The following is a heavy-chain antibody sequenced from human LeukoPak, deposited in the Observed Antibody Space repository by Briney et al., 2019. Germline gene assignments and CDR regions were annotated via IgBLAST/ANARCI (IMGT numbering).Heavy chain of an antibody. J-gene: IGHJ4*02. D-gene: IGHD2-15*01. CDR2: IYSADTT. CDR3: AREDRWMGGFDY. CDR1: GFTVSSDY. Sequence: GGSLRLSCAASGFTVSSDYMTWVRQAPGKGLEWVSIIYSADTTYYADSVRGKFTISRDNSKNTLYLQMNSLRAEDSAVYYCAREDRWMGGFDYWGQGTLVTVSS. V-gene: IGHV3-66*01.